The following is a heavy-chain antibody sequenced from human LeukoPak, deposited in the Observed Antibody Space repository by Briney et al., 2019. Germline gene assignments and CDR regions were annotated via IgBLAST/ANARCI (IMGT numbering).Heavy chain of an antibody. Sequence: GESLQISCKGSGYSFTTYWIGWVRQMPGKGLEWMGVIYPGDSGTRYGPSLESQATISADKSITTAYLQWGSLKASDTAMYYCARRGSQGYYFDYWGQGTLVTVSS. CDR3: ARRGSQGYYFDY. D-gene: IGHD6-13*01. J-gene: IGHJ4*02. CDR2: IYPGDSGT. CDR1: GYSFTTYW. V-gene: IGHV5-51*01.